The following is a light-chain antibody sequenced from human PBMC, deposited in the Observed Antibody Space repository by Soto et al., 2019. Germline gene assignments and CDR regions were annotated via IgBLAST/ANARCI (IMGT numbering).Light chain of an antibody. CDR1: SSDVGAYNY. CDR2: DVS. CDR3: SSYTRRKTVI. V-gene: IGLV2-14*03. Sequence: QPVLTQPASVSGSPGQSITISCTGTSSDVGAYNYVSWHQQHPGKAPKLMIFDVSNRPSGVPNRFSGSKSGDTAALTISGLQAEDEADYYCSSYTRRKTVIFGGGTKLTVL. J-gene: IGLJ2*01.